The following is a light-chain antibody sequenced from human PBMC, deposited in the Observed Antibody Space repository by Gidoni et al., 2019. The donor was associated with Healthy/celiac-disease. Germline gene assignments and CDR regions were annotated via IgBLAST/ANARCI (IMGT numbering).Light chain of an antibody. V-gene: IGKV3-15*01. J-gene: IGKJ1*01. CDR3: QQYNNWPWT. CDR1: QSVSSN. Sequence: IVMTQSPATLSVSPGERATLSCRASQSVSSNLAWYQQKPGQAPRLLFYGASTRATGIPGRFRGSGSGTEFTLTVSSLQSEDFAVYYCQQYNNWPWTCXQXTKVEIK. CDR2: GAS.